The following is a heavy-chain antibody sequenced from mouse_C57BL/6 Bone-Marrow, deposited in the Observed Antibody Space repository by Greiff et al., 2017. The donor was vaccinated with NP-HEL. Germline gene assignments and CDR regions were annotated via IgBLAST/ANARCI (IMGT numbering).Heavy chain of an antibody. CDR3: ARVTTVVATGSYFDY. Sequence: EVMLVESEGGLVQPGSSMKLSCTASGFTFSDYYMAWVRQVPEKGLEWVANINYDGSSTYYLDSLKSRFIISRDNAKNILYLQMSSLKSEDTATYYCARVTTVVATGSYFDYWGQGTTLTVSS. D-gene: IGHD1-1*01. CDR2: INYDGSST. J-gene: IGHJ2*01. CDR1: GFTFSDYY. V-gene: IGHV5-16*01.